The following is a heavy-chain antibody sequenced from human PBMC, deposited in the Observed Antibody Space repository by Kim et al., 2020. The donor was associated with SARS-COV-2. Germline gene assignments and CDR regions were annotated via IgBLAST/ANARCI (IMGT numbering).Heavy chain of an antibody. CDR1: GGSISSSSYY. Sequence: SETLSLTCTVSGGSISSSSYYWGWIRQPPGKGLEWIGSIYYSGSTYYNPSLKSRVTISVDTSKNQFSLKLSSVTAADTAVYYCARGSQQLNPVDWGQGTLVTVSS. CDR3: ARGSQQLNPVD. J-gene: IGHJ4*02. V-gene: IGHV4-39*01. D-gene: IGHD6-13*01. CDR2: IYYSGST.